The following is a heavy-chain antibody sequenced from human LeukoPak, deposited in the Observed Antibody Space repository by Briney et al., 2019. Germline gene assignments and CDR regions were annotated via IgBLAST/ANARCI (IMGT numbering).Heavy chain of an antibody. CDR1: GYSFTSYW. CDR2: IYPGDSDT. V-gene: IGHV5-51*01. J-gene: IGHJ3*02. CDR3: AVVYGSGSYPTSHDAFDI. Sequence: GESLQISCKGSGYSFTSYWIGWVRQMPGKGLEWMGIIYPGDSDTRYSPSFQGQVTISADKSISTAYLQWSSLKASDTAMYYCAVVYGSGSYPTSHDAFDIWGQGTMVTVSS. D-gene: IGHD3-10*01.